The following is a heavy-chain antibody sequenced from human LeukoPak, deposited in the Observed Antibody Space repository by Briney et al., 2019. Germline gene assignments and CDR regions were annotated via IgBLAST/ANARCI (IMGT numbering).Heavy chain of an antibody. V-gene: IGHV3-30*03. CDR1: GFTFSSYG. J-gene: IGHJ4*02. CDR3: ASERPSLTGDFWSGYYYY. Sequence: GGSLRLSCAASGFTFSSYGMHWVRQAPGKGLEWVAVISYDGSNKYYADSVKGRFTISRDNSKNTLYLQMNSLRAEDTAVYYCASERPSLTGDFWSGYYYYWGQGTLVTVSS. D-gene: IGHD3-3*01. CDR2: ISYDGSNK.